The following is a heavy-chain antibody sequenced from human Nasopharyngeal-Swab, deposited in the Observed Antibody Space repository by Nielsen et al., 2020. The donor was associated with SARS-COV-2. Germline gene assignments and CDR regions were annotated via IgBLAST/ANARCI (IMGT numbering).Heavy chain of an antibody. CDR2: ISYDGSHE. D-gene: IGHD3-3*01. Sequence: RGSLRLSCAVSGFTFSIFAMHWVRQAPGTGLEWVGLISYDGSHENYADSVRGRFTISRDNSKDTVHLQMNSLRPEDTAVYYCARDSVYNFGVFIITTSFMDVWGKGTTVTVSS. V-gene: IGHV3-30*04. CDR1: GFTFSIFA. CDR3: ARDSVYNFGVFIITTSFMDV. J-gene: IGHJ6*03.